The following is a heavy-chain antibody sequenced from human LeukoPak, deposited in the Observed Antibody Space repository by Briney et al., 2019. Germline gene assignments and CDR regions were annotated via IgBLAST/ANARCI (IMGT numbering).Heavy chain of an antibody. V-gene: IGHV3-21*01. J-gene: IGHJ4*02. Sequence: GGSLRLYCAASLFTFSTYSMNWVRQAPGKGLEWVSSITSSSTYIYYADSVKGRFTISRDNAKNSLYLQMNSLRAEDTAVYYCARTPESNGYFPWYFDYWGQGTLVTVSS. CDR1: LFTFSTYS. D-gene: IGHD3-22*01. CDR2: ITSSSTYI. CDR3: ARTPESNGYFPWYFDY.